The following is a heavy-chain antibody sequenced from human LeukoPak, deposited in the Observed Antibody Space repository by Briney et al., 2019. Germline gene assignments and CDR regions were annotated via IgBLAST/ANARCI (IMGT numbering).Heavy chain of an antibody. D-gene: IGHD3-9*01. J-gene: IGHJ4*02. V-gene: IGHV4-34*01. Sequence: SETLSLTCAVYGGSFSGYDWSWIRQPPGKGLEWIGEINHSGSTNYNPSLKSRVTISVDTSKNQFSLNLSSVTAADTAVYYCARGAHYYDILTGYPRPQYYFDYWGQGTLVTVSS. CDR1: GGSFSGYD. CDR2: INHSGST. CDR3: ARGAHYYDILTGYPRPQYYFDY.